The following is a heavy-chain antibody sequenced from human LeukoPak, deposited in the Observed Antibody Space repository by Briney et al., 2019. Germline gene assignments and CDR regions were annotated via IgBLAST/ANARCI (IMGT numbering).Heavy chain of an antibody. CDR3: ARSPERGPPWIPNY. J-gene: IGHJ4*02. CDR2: IYYSGST. Sequence: SQTLSLTCTVSGGSISSGGYYWSWIRQHPGKGLAWIGYIYYSGSTYYNPSLKSRVTISVDTSKNQFSLKLSSVTAADTAVYYCARSPERGPPWIPNYWGQGTLVTVSS. V-gene: IGHV4-31*03. D-gene: IGHD5-18*01. CDR1: GGSISSGGYY.